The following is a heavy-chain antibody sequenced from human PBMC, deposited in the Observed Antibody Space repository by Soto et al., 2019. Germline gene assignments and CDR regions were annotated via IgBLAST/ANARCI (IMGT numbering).Heavy chain of an antibody. CDR3: ASGIIAAAGHYYYYGMDV. D-gene: IGHD6-13*01. J-gene: IGHJ6*02. V-gene: IGHV1-69*13. CDR1: GGTFSSYA. CDR2: IIPIFGTA. Sequence: GASVKVSCKASGGTFSSYAISWVRQAPGQELEWMGGIIPIFGTANYAQKFQGRVTITADESTSTAYMELSSLRSEDTAVYYCASGIIAAAGHYYYYGMDVWGQGTTVTVSS.